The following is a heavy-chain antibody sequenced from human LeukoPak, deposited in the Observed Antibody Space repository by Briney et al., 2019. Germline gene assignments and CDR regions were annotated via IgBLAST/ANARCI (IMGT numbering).Heavy chain of an antibody. CDR3: ARGPFAYSSPAAALDI. CDR1: GFTFSSYA. CDR2: ISYDGSNK. J-gene: IGHJ3*02. D-gene: IGHD6-13*01. V-gene: IGHV3-30-3*01. Sequence: GGSLRLSCAASGFTFSSYAMHWVRQAPGKGLEWVAVISYDGSNKYYADSVKGRFTISRDNSKNTLYLQMNSLRAEDTAVYYCARGPFAYSSPAAALDIWGQGTMVTVSS.